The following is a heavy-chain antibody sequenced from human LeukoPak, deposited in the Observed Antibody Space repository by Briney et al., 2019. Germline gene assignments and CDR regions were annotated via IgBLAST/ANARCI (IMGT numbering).Heavy chain of an antibody. Sequence: PGGSLRLSCAASGFTFSSYAMSWVRQTPGKGLEWVSVISGSDSSTYYADSVRGRFTISRDNSENTLYLQMNSLRAEDTAVYYCAKSRSSNSWSALSYWGQGTLVTVSS. CDR2: ISGSDSST. D-gene: IGHD6-13*01. CDR1: GFTFSSYA. J-gene: IGHJ4*02. V-gene: IGHV3-23*01. CDR3: AKSRSSNSWSALSY.